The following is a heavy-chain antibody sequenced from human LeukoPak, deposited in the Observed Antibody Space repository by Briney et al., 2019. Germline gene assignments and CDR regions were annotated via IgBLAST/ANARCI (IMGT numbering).Heavy chain of an antibody. D-gene: IGHD3-22*01. CDR1: GFTFDDYA. V-gene: IGHV3-9*01. Sequence: GRSLRLSCAASGFTFDDYAMHWVRQAPGKGLEWVSGISWNSGSIGYADSVKSRFTISRDNAKNSLYLQMNSLRAEDTALYYCAKGSDSSGYSGMDVWGQGTTVTVSS. CDR2: ISWNSGSI. J-gene: IGHJ6*02. CDR3: AKGSDSSGYSGMDV.